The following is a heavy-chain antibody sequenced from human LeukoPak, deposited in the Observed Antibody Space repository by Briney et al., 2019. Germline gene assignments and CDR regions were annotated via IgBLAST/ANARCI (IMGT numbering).Heavy chain of an antibody. D-gene: IGHD3-10*01. J-gene: IGHJ4*02. CDR3: ARDRARSYYFDF. CDR1: GGSISSSNW. CDR2: IYHSGST. Sequence: PSGTLSLTCAVSGGSISSSNWWSWVRQPPGKGLEWIGEIYHSGSTNYNPSLKSRVTLSVDTSKNQFSLRLSSVTAADTAVYYCARDRARSYYFDFWGQGTLVTVSS. V-gene: IGHV4-4*02.